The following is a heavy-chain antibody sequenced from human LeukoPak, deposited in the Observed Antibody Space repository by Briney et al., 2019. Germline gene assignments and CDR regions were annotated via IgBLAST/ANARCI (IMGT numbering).Heavy chain of an antibody. Sequence: PSETLSLTCTVSGYSISSGYYWGWIRPPPGKGLEWIGSIYHSGSTYYNPSLKSRVTISVDTSKNQFSLKLSSVTAADTAVYYCARLVVVPAANFDYWGQGTLVTVSS. CDR3: ARLVVVPAANFDY. CDR2: IYHSGST. D-gene: IGHD2-2*01. J-gene: IGHJ4*02. V-gene: IGHV4-38-2*02. CDR1: GYSISSGYY.